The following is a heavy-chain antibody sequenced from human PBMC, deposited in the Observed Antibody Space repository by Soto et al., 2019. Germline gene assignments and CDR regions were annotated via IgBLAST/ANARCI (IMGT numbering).Heavy chain of an antibody. J-gene: IGHJ4*02. CDR2: ISSTSRYI. CDR3: ATPPRWPERKPENY. D-gene: IGHD6-13*01. V-gene: IGHV3-21*01. CDR1: GFTFSTYS. Sequence: QLVESGGGLGKPGGSLRLSCAASGFTFSTYSMNWVRQAPGRGLEWVSSISSTSRYIYYADSVRGRFTISRDNAKNSLYLHMNSLRAEDTAVYYCATPPRWPERKPENYWGQGTLVTVSA.